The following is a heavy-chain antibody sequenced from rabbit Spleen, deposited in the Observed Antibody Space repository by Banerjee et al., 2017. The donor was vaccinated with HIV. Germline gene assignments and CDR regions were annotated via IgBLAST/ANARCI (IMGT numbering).Heavy chain of an antibody. Sequence: QQRLVESGGGLVKPGASLTLTCKASGFSFSNKAVMCWVRQAPGKGLEWIACINAATGKPVYATWASGRFTISRTSSTTVTLRMTSLTAADRATYFCARDLVGVIGWNFYLWGPGTLVTVS. J-gene: IGHJ4*01. CDR1: GFSFSNKAV. D-gene: IGHD1-1*01. CDR2: INAATGKP. V-gene: IGHV1S45*01. CDR3: ARDLVGVIGWNFYL.